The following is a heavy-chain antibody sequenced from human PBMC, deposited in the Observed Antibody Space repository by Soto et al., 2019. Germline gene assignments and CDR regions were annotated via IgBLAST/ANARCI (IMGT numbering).Heavy chain of an antibody. CDR2: ISGSGGST. Sequence: PGGSLRLSCAASGFTFSSYAMSWVRQAPGKGLEWVSAISGSGGSTYYADSVKGRFTISRDNSKNSLYLQMNSLRAEDTAVYYCAKGPGEYVLGLLRFDYWGQGTLVTVSS. CDR3: AKGPGEYVLGLLRFDY. V-gene: IGHV3-23*01. CDR1: GFTFSSYA. J-gene: IGHJ4*02. D-gene: IGHD3-10*02.